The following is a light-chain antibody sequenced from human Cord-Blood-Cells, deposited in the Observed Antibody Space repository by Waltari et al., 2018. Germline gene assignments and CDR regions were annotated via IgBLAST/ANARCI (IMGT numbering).Light chain of an antibody. CDR2: DVS. V-gene: IGLV2-14*01. J-gene: IGLJ3*02. CDR3: SSYTSSSTWV. CDR1: SSDVGGYNY. Sequence: QSALTQPASVSGSPGQSITISCTGTSSDVGGYNYVSWYQQHQGKAPKPMIYDVSNRPSGVSNRFSGSKSGNTASLTISGLQAEDEADYYCSSYTSSSTWVFGGGTKLTVL.